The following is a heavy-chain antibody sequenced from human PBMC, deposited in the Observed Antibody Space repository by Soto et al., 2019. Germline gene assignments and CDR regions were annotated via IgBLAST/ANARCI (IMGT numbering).Heavy chain of an antibody. CDR1: GGSISSYY. V-gene: IGHV4-59*08. D-gene: IGHD5-12*01. CDR2: IYYSGST. Sequence: QVQLQESGPGLVKPSETLSLTCTVSGGSISSYYWSWIRQPPGKGLEWIGYIYYSGSTNYNPSLKSRVTISVDTPKNPCSRKLSSVTAADTAVYYCARRGDGYNFPLAYWGQGTLVTVSS. CDR3: ARRGDGYNFPLAY. J-gene: IGHJ4*02.